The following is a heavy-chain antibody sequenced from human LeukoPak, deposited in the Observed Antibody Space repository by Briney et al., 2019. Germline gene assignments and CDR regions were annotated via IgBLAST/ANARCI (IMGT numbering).Heavy chain of an antibody. Sequence: PGGSLRLSCAASGFTFSDFYMSWIRQAPGRGLEWVSFISGSGTTIYYADSVQGRFTISRDNAKNSLYLQMNSLRAEDTAVYYCARVPTMVRGDMDVWGQGTTVTVSS. CDR3: ARVPTMVRGDMDV. CDR1: GFTFSDFY. J-gene: IGHJ6*02. CDR2: ISGSGTTI. D-gene: IGHD3-10*01. V-gene: IGHV3-11*01.